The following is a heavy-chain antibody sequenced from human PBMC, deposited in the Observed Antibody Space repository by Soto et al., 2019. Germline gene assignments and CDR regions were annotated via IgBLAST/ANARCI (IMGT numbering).Heavy chain of an antibody. CDR3: ARLPTGYPNWFDP. J-gene: IGHJ5*02. V-gene: IGHV4-39*01. CDR2: IHYRGDT. D-gene: IGHD3-9*01. Sequence: SETLSLTCTVSGASISTNHHNWAWVRQPPGKGLEWMGNIHYRGDTYFNPCLGSRLSMSVDTSKNQFSLKLTSVTAADTAVYYCARLPTGYPNWFDPWGQGTLVTVSS. CDR1: GASISTNHHN.